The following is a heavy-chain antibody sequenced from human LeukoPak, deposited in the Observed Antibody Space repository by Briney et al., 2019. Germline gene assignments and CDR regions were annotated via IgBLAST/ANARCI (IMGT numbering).Heavy chain of an antibody. CDR2: ISSSGTII. Sequence: PGGSLRLSSAVSGFTFSNYEMNWVRQAPGKGLEWVSYISSSGTIIYYADSVKGRFTISRDHAKNSLYLQMNRLRAEDTAVYYCASVYPVGYWGQGTLVTVSS. CDR1: GFTFSNYE. CDR3: ASVYPVGY. J-gene: IGHJ4*02. V-gene: IGHV3-48*03.